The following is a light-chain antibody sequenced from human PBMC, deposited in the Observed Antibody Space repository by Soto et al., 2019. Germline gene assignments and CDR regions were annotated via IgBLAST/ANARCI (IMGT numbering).Light chain of an antibody. V-gene: IGKV3-20*01. CDR1: QSVSNSY. J-gene: IGKJ4*01. CDR3: QQYGSSPRLT. Sequence: EIVLTQSPGTLSLSPGERATLSCRASQSVSNSYLAWYQQKPGQAPWLLIYGASSRATGIPDRFSGSGSGTDFTLTIYRLEPEDFAVYYCQQYGSSPRLTFGGGTKVEIK. CDR2: GAS.